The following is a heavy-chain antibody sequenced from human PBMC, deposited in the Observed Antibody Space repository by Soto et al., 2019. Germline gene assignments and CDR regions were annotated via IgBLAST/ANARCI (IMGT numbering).Heavy chain of an antibody. CDR2: IKSKTDGGTT. D-gene: IGHD3-22*01. Sequence: PGGSLRLSCAASGFTFSNAWMNWVRLAPGKGLEWVGRIKSKTDGGTTDYAAPVKGRFTISRDDSKNTLYLQMNSLRTEDTAVYYCTTAPDYYDSSGYQRTQYHPMGFDAFDIWGQGTMVTVSS. J-gene: IGHJ3*02. CDR1: GFTFSNAW. CDR3: TTAPDYYDSSGYQRTQYHPMGFDAFDI. V-gene: IGHV3-15*07.